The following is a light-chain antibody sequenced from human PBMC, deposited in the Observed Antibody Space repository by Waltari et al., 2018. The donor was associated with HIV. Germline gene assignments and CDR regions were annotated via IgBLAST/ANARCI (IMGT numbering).Light chain of an antibody. J-gene: IGLJ3*02. CDR3: QSYDSGLRASV. Sequence: QSVLTQPPSVSGAPGRSVIITCAGNSSNIGAPYDVHWYQQLQGAAPKLLISVNTNRPAAVRARLSVAKSGTSASLAITGLQAGDEADYYCQSYDSGLRASVFGGGTKLTVL. CDR1: SSNIGAPYD. CDR2: VNT. V-gene: IGLV1-40*01.